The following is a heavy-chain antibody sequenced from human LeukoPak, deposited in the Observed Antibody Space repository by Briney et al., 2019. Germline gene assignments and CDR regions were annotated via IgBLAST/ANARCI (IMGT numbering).Heavy chain of an antibody. D-gene: IGHD3-10*01. CDR2: IRYDGSNK. V-gene: IGHV3-30*02. CDR3: AKDRLWFGELSSKFDY. J-gene: IGHJ4*02. CDR1: GFTFSSYG. Sequence: PGGSLRLSCAASGFTFSSYGMHWVRQAPGKGLEWVAFIRYDGSNKYYAASVKGRFTISRDNSKNTLYLQMNSLRAEDTAVYYCAKDRLWFGELSSKFDYWGQGTLVTVSS.